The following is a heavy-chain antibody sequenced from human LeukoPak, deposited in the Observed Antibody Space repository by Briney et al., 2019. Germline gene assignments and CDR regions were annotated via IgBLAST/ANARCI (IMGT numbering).Heavy chain of an antibody. CDR1: GYTFTGYY. CDR2: INPNSGGT. CDR3: GRDYSNYEGYNYYYMDV. V-gene: IGHV1-2*02. J-gene: IGHJ6*03. Sequence: ASVKVSCKASGYTFTGYYMHWVRQAPGQGLEWMGWINPNSGGTNYAQKFQGRVTMTRDTSISTAYMELSRLRSDDTAVYYCGRDYSNYEGYNYYYMDVWGKGTTVTVSS. D-gene: IGHD4-11*01.